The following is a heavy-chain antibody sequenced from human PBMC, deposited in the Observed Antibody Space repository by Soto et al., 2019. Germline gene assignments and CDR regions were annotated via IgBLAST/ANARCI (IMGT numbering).Heavy chain of an antibody. J-gene: IGHJ4*02. CDR3: ARDGEGSTFDY. CDR2: ISSDGNNE. D-gene: IGHD3-10*01. V-gene: IGHV3-30-3*01. CDR1: GLLFRTYA. Sequence: PGGSLRLSCAASGLLFRTYAMHWVRQAPGKGLEWVAVISSDGNNEYYADSVKGRFTIPRDNSKNTLYLQMNSLRAEDTAVYYCARDGEGSTFDYWGQGTQVTVSS.